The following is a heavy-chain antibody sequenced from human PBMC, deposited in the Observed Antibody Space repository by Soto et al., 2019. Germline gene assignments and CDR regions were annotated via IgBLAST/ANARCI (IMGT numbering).Heavy chain of an antibody. CDR3: AKDRVEGGSDGFDY. V-gene: IGHV3-30*18. J-gene: IGHJ4*02. CDR1: GFTFSSYG. D-gene: IGHD1-26*01. Sequence: QVQLVESGGGVVQPGRSLRLSCAASGFTFSSYGMHWVRQAPGKGLEWVAVISHDGSNKYYADSVKGRFTISRDNSKNTLYLQMNSLRAEDTAVYYCAKDRVEGGSDGFDYWGQGTLVTVSS. CDR2: ISHDGSNK.